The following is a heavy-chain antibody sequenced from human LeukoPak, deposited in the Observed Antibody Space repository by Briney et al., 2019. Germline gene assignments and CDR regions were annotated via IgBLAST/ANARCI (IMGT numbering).Heavy chain of an antibody. Sequence: PSVTLCLTFTESGVSISRYYWSLIRPTPGKDPYWFGYIYYSCSTNYNPSLKSRVTISIETSKYQFSLSLSSVTSAFSAVFFCARVAVVGATTLASWGRGTLVTVSS. CDR3: ARVAVVGATTLAS. V-gene: IGHV4-59*08. D-gene: IGHD1-26*01. CDR2: IYYSCST. CDR1: GVSISRYY. J-gene: IGHJ5*02.